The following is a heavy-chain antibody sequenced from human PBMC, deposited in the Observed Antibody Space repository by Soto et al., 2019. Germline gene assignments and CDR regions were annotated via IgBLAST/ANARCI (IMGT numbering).Heavy chain of an antibody. V-gene: IGHV4-59*08. CDR1: GGCISRYY. CDR2: IYDSGST. CDR3: ARHYSYGSGSYYKDPYYYYYYGMDV. D-gene: IGHD3-10*01. Sequence: GHPSEAVSLTCTVSGGCISRYYWGWIRQRPGMGLEWSGYIYDSGSTNYNPSLKSRVTISVDTSKNQFSLKLSSVTAADTAVYYCARHYSYGSGSYYKDPYYYYYYGMDVWG. J-gene: IGHJ6*02.